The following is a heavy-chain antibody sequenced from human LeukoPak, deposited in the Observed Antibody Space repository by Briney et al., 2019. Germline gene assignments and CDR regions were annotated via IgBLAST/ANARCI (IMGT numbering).Heavy chain of an antibody. V-gene: IGHV3-23*01. CDR2: IRSNGDTT. CDR3: AKGHSIPAAGACFDS. CDR1: GFTFSSLA. D-gene: IGHD6-13*01. J-gene: IGHJ4*02. Sequence: GGSLRLSCTASGFTFSSLAMTWVRQAPGKGLEWVSTIRSNGDTTYNADSVKGRFTISRDSSKNTLYLQVTNLRAEDTAIYYCAKGHSIPAAGACFDSWGQGTLVTVSS.